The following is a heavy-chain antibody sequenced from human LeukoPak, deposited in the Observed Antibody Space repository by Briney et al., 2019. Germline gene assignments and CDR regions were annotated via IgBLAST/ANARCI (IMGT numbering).Heavy chain of an antibody. V-gene: IGHV1-69*04. CDR3: ARSSGSYYTLYYFDY. Sequence: ASVKVSCKASGGTFSSYAISWVRQAPGQGLEWMGRIFPILGIANYAQKFQGRVTITADKSTSTAYMELSSLRSEDTAVYYCARSSGSYYTLYYFDYWGQGTLVTVSS. CDR1: GGTFSSYA. J-gene: IGHJ4*02. D-gene: IGHD1-26*01. CDR2: IFPILGIA.